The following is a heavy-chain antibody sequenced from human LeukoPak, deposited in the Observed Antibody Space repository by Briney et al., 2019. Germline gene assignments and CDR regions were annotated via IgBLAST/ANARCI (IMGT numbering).Heavy chain of an antibody. V-gene: IGHV1-69*13. J-gene: IGHJ6*03. CDR3: ARQKSGPRYYYMDV. CDR1: GGTYSSYA. D-gene: IGHD3-10*01. Sequence: SVKVSCKASGGTYSSYAISWVRQAPGQGLEWMGGIIPIFGTANYAQKFQGRVTITADESTSTAYMELSSLRPEDTAVYYCARQKSGPRYYYMDVWGKGTTVTVSS. CDR2: IIPIFGTA.